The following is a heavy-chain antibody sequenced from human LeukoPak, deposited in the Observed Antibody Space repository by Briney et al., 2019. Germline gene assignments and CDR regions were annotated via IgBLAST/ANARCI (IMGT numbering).Heavy chain of an antibody. V-gene: IGHV3-23*01. Sequence: PGGSLRLSCAASGFTFSSYAMSWVRQAPGKGLEWVSAISGSGGSTYYADSVKGRFTISRDNSKNTLYLQMNSLRAEDTAVYYCAKPDENWSGLSYYFDYWGQGTLVTVSS. D-gene: IGHD3-3*01. CDR2: ISGSGGST. CDR3: AKPDENWSGLSYYFDY. CDR1: GFTFSSYA. J-gene: IGHJ4*02.